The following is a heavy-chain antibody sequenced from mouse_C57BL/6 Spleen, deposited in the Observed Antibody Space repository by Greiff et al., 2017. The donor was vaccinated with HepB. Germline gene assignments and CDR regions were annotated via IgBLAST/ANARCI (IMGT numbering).Heavy chain of an antibody. CDR2: IDPETGGT. J-gene: IGHJ2*01. CDR1: GYTFTDYE. CDR3: ARSLYDYHYFDY. D-gene: IGHD2-4*01. Sequence: VQLQQSGAELVRPGASVTLSCKASGYTFTDYEMHWVKQTPVHGLDWIGAIDPETGGTAYNQKFKGKAILTVDKSSSTAYMQLSSLTSEDSAVYYCARSLYDYHYFDYWGQGTTLTVSS. V-gene: IGHV1-15*01.